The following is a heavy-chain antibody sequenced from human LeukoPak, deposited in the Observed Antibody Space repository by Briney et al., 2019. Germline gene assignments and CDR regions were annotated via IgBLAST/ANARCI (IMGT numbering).Heavy chain of an antibody. CDR1: GYTFTGYY. CDR2: INPNSGGT. J-gene: IGHJ4*02. V-gene: IGHV1-2*02. Sequence: ASVKVSCKASGYTFTGYYMHWVRQAPGQGLEWMGWINPNSGGTNYAQKFQGRVTMTRDTSISTAYMERSRLRSDDTAVYYCARVDSSGWYDFVDYWGQGTLVTVSS. CDR3: ARVDSSGWYDFVDY. D-gene: IGHD6-19*01.